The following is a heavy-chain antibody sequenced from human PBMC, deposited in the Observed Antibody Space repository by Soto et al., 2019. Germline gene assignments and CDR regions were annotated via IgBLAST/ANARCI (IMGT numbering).Heavy chain of an antibody. D-gene: IGHD6-13*01. CDR3: ARVTAAAGYGMDV. CDR1: GGPIRSSSHY. V-gene: IGHV4-39*07. Sequence: VSGGPIRSSSHYWSWIRQPPGKGLEWIGEINHSGSTNYNPSLKSRVTISVDTSKNQSSLKLSSVTAADTAVYYCARVTAAAGYGMDVWGQGTTVTVSS. CDR2: INHSGST. J-gene: IGHJ6*02.